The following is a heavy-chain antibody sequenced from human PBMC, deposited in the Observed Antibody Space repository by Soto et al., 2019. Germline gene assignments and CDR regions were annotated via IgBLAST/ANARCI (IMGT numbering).Heavy chain of an antibody. CDR3: ARDASNYYDSSGYYSRHIDY. CDR1: GYTFTSYG. Sequence: GASVKVSCKASGYTFTSYGISWVRQAPGQGLEWMGWISAYNGNTNYAQKLQGRVTMTTDTSTSTAYMELRILRSDDTAVYYCARDASNYYDSSGYYSRHIDYWGQGTMVTVSS. J-gene: IGHJ4*02. V-gene: IGHV1-18*01. CDR2: ISAYNGNT. D-gene: IGHD3-22*01.